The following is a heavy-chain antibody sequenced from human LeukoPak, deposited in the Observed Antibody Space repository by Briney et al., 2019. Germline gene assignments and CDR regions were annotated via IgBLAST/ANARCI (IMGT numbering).Heavy chain of an antibody. CDR2: ISSSSSYI. V-gene: IGHV3-21*01. D-gene: IGHD3-9*01. CDR1: GFTFSSYG. Sequence: GGSLRLSCAASGFTFSSYGMNWVRQAPGKGLEWVSSISSSSSYIYYADSVKGRFTISRDNARNSLYLQMNSLRAEDTAVYYCARACPPFRYFDWLLSGSGMDVWGQGTTVTVSS. CDR3: ARACPPFRYFDWLLSGSGMDV. J-gene: IGHJ6*02.